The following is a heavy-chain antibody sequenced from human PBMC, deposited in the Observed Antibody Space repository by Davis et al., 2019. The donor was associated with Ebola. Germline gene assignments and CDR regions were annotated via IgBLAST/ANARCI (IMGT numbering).Heavy chain of an antibody. J-gene: IGHJ3*02. CDR1: GFTFSSYD. CDR3: ARGTSSGRAFDI. Sequence: GESLKISCAASGFTFSSYDMHWVRQATGKGLEWVSAIGTAGDTYYPGSVKGRFTISRENAKNSLYLQMNSLRAGDTAVYYCARGTSSGRAFDIWGQGTMVTVSS. V-gene: IGHV3-13*01. CDR2: IGTAGDT. D-gene: IGHD6-19*01.